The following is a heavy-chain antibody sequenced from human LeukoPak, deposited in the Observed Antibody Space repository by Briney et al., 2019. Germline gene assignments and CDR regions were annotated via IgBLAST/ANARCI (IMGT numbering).Heavy chain of an antibody. CDR3: ARGLEDSGYDYPLFDY. CDR2: MSSNGGST. V-gene: IGHV3-64*01. D-gene: IGHD5-12*01. Sequence: GGALRLSCAASGFTFSSYAMHWVRQAPGKGLEHVSAMSSNGGSTYYGNSVKGRFTISRDNSKNMLYLQMGSLRAEDMAVYYCARGLEDSGYDYPLFDYWGQGTLVTVSS. CDR1: GFTFSSYA. J-gene: IGHJ4*02.